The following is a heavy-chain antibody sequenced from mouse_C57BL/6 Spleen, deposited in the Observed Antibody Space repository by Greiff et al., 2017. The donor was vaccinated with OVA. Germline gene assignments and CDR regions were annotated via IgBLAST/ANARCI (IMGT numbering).Heavy chain of an antibody. CDR2: LDPEDGET. V-gene: IGHV14-2*01. CDR1: GFNIKDYY. D-gene: IGHD2-4*01. CDR3: ARKGAIYYDYDGFAY. Sequence: VQLQQSGAELVKPGASVKLSCTASGFNIKDYYMHWVKQRTEQGLEWIGRLDPEDGETKYAPKFQGKATITADTSSNTAYLQLSSLTSEDTAVYYCARKGAIYYDYDGFAYWGQGTLGTVSA. J-gene: IGHJ3*01.